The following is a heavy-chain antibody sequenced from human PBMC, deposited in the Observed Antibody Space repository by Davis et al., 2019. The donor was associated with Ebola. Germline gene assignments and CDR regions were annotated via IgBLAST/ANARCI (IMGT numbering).Heavy chain of an antibody. J-gene: IGHJ3*02. CDR2: IIPIFGTA. CDR3: ARTIVASPFDI. V-gene: IGHV1-69*13. D-gene: IGHD2-15*01. CDR1: CGTFISYA. Sequence: SVTVSCKASCGTFISYAITWVRQAPGQGLEWMGGIIPIFGTANYAQKFQDRVTITADESTSTAYMELSSLRSDDTAVYYCARTIVASPFDIWGQGTMVTVSS.